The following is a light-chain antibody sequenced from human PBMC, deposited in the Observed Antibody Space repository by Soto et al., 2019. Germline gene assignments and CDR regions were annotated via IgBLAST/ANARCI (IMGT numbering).Light chain of an antibody. CDR2: KAS. CDR3: QQPTT. Sequence: DIQLTQSPSTLSASVGDRVTITCRASQNIRTCVAWYQQKPGRAPNLLISKASTLQSGVPSRFSGSGSGTAFILTISSLQPDDFSTYYCQQPTTFGQGTTVEVK. V-gene: IGKV1-5*03. J-gene: IGKJ1*01. CDR1: QNIRTC.